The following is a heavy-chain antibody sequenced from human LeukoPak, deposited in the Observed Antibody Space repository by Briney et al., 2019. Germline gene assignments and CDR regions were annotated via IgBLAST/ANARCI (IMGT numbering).Heavy chain of an antibody. CDR3: ATFGYNRNLGY. CDR1: GFTFSSYA. CDR2: ISYDGSNK. D-gene: IGHD1-14*01. J-gene: IGHJ4*02. Sequence: PGGSLRLSCAASGFTFSSYAMHWVRQAPGKGLEWVAVISYDGSNKYYADSVKGRFTISRDNSKNTLYLQMNSLRAEDTAVYYCATFGYNRNLGYWGQGTLVTVSS. V-gene: IGHV3-30*04.